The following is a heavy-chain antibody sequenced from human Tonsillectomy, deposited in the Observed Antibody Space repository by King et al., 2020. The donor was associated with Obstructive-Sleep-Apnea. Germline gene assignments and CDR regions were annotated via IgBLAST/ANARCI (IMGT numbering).Heavy chain of an antibody. CDR1: GFTFDDYA. CDR2: ISWNSGHI. Sequence: VQLVEAGGGLVQPGRSLRRSCAASGFTFDDYAMHWVRQAPGKGLEWVSGISWNSGHIGYSGSWKGRLTSSRDNTKNSLYLQMNSLSTADTALYYCAKDKGHGIAAAGTGWFDPWGQGTLVTVSS. CDR3: AKDKGHGIAAAGTGWFDP. V-gene: IGHV3-9*01. D-gene: IGHD6-13*01. J-gene: IGHJ5*02.